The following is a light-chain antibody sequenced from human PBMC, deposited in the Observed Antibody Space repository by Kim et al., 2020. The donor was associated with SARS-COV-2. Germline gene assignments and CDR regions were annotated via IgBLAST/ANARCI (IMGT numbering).Light chain of an antibody. CDR1: QSVSDTY. Sequence: SPGERATLSGRASQSVSDTYFAWYQQKPGQAPRLLIYGTFSRATGIPDRFSGSGSGTDFTLAITRLEPEDFAVYYCQQYQISPWTFGQGTKVDIK. CDR2: GTF. V-gene: IGKV3-20*01. J-gene: IGKJ1*01. CDR3: QQYQISPWT.